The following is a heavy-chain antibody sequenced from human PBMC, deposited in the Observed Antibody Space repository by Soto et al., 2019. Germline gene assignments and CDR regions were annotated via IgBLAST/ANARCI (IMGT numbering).Heavy chain of an antibody. CDR1: GFTVSSHA. Sequence: GGSLRLSCEGSGFTVSSHAMTWIRQAPGKGPEWVSTVTADGGTYYADSVKGRFAMSRDNSKNTLYLQMNSLRAEDTAVYYCAKILQLGDYAYYYYGMDVWGQGTTVTVSS. CDR2: VTADGGT. D-gene: IGHD4-17*01. J-gene: IGHJ6*02. V-gene: IGHV3-23*01. CDR3: AKILQLGDYAYYYYGMDV.